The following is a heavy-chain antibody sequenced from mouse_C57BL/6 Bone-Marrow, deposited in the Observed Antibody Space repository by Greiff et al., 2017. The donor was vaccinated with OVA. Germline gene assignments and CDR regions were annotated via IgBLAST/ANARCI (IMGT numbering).Heavy chain of an antibody. D-gene: IGHD1-1*01. CDR3: VRRGDYYGSSPYAMDY. CDR2: IRSNSNNYAT. J-gene: IGHJ4*01. V-gene: IGHV10-1*01. Sequence: EVQGVESGGGLVQPQGSLKLSCAASGFSFNTYAMNWVRQAPGKGLEWVARIRSNSNNYATYYAASVKDRFTISRDDSESMLYLQMNNVKTEYTAMYYCVRRGDYYGSSPYAMDYWGQGTSVTVSS. CDR1: GFSFNTYA.